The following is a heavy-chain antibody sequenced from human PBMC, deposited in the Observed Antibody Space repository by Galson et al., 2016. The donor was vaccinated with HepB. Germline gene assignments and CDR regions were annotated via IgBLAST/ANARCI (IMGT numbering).Heavy chain of an antibody. CDR3: AKNDILAGYSAFDY. D-gene: IGHD3-9*01. Sequence: SLRLSCAASGFSFTSYSMNWVRQAPGRGLEWVSFISTTSTYIYYADSVTGRFTISRDNSKNTLSLQMNSLRAEDTAVYYCAKNDILAGYSAFDYWGQGTLVTVSS. J-gene: IGHJ4*02. CDR2: ISTTSTYI. V-gene: IGHV3-21*01. CDR1: GFSFTSYS.